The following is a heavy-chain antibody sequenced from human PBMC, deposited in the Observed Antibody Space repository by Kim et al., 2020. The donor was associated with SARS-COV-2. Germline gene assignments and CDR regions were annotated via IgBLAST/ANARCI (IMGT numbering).Heavy chain of an antibody. D-gene: IGHD1-1*01. J-gene: IGHJ6*02. Sequence: ASVKVSCKASGYTFTSYGISWVRQAPGQGLEWMGWISAYNGNTNYAQKLQGRVTMTTDTSTSTAYMELRSLRSDDTAVDYCARVPPDWNDNFYYYGMDVWGQGTTVTVSS. CDR2: ISAYNGNT. CDR3: ARVPPDWNDNFYYYGMDV. CDR1: GYTFTSYG. V-gene: IGHV1-18*01.